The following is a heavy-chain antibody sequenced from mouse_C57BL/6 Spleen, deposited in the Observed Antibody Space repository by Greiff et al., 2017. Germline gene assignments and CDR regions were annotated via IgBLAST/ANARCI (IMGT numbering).Heavy chain of an antibody. V-gene: IGHV1-69*01. D-gene: IGHD2-10*02. CDR1: GFTFTSYW. CDR2: IDPSDSYT. J-gene: IGHJ2*01. CDR3: TNVWDY. Sequence: QVQLKQPGAELVMPGASVKLSCKASGFTFTSYWMHWVKQRPGQGLEWIGEIDPSDSYTNYTQKFKGKSTLTVDKSSSTAYMQISSLTSEDSAVYYCTNVWDYWGQGTTLTVSA.